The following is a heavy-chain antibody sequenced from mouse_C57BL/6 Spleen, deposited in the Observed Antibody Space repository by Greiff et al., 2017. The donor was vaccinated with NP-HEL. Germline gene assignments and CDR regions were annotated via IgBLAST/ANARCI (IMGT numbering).Heavy chain of an antibody. V-gene: IGHV5-4*01. D-gene: IGHD1-1*01. CDR1: GFTFSSYA. CDR3: ARDDHYGSSWGDY. J-gene: IGHJ4*01. Sequence: EVQRVESGGGLVKPGGSLKLSCAASGFTFSSYAMSWVRQTPEKRLEWVATISDGGSYTYYPDNVKGRFTISRDNAKNNLYLQMSHLKSEDTAMYYCARDDHYGSSWGDYWGQGTSVTVSS. CDR2: ISDGGSYT.